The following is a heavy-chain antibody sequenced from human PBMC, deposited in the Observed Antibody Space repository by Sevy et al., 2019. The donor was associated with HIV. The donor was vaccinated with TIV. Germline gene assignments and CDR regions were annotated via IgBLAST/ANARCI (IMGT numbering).Heavy chain of an antibody. D-gene: IGHD2-8*01. CDR3: ARGRKTTEEWLEEXDYYXXXXX. Sequence: GGSLRLSCAASGXXLTTSDMHWXRQAPGKGLEWVAYVRNDGSNKYYADSVRDRFTISRDSPKNTLYLQMNSLRDEDTAIYYCARGRKTTEEWLEEXDYYXXXXXXXXXTTVTXSS. CDR2: VRNDGSNK. J-gene: IGHJ6*01. V-gene: IGHV3-30*02. CDR1: GXXLTTSD.